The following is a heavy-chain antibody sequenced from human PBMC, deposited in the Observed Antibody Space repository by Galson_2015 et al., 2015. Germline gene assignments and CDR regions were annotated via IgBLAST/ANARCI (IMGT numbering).Heavy chain of an antibody. Sequence: SLRLSCAASGFTFSRYGMHWVRQAPGKGLEWVAIIWYDGNTQYYADSVKGRFTISRDNSKNTLYMLMSSLRAEDTAVYFCVREASYGDFLGRAFDIWGQGTMVTVSS. CDR3: VREASYGDFLGRAFDI. CDR1: GFTFSRYG. J-gene: IGHJ3*02. D-gene: IGHD4-17*01. V-gene: IGHV3-33*01. CDR2: IWYDGNTQ.